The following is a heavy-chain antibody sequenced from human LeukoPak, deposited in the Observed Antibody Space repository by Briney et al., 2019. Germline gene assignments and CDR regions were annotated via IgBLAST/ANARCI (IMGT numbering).Heavy chain of an antibody. CDR2: INHSGST. J-gene: IGHJ4*02. CDR1: GGSISSYY. Sequence: SETLSLTCTVSGGSISSYYWSWIRQPPGKGLEWIGEINHSGSTNYNPSLKSRVTISVDTSKNQFSLKLSSVTAADTAVYYCASFTMVRGVIITEGGWGQGTLVTVSS. D-gene: IGHD3-10*01. V-gene: IGHV4-34*01. CDR3: ASFTMVRGVIITEGG.